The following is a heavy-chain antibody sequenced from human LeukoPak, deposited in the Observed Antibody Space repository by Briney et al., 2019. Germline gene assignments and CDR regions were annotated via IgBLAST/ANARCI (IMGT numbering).Heavy chain of an antibody. V-gene: IGHV4-59*01. CDR2: IYYSGST. J-gene: IGHJ5*02. Sequence: SETLSLTCTVSGGSISSYYWSWIRQPPGKGLEWIGYIYYSGSTTYNPSLKSRITISVDTSKNQFSLKMSSVTAADTAVYYCARGVLNWFDPWGQGTLVTVSS. CDR3: ARGVLNWFDP. D-gene: IGHD5/OR15-5a*01. CDR1: GGSISSYY.